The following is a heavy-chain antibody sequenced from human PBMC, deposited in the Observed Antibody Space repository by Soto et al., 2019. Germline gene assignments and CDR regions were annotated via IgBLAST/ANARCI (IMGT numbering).Heavy chain of an antibody. CDR1: GGSISSSNW. D-gene: IGHD3-10*01. J-gene: IGHJ6*03. CDR2: IYHSGST. Sequence: PSETLSLTCAVSGGSISSSNWWSWVRQPPGKGLEWIGEIYHSGSTNYNPSLKSRVTISVDKSKNQFSLKLSSVTAADTAVYYCAKRGVRGVTISKEYYMDVWGKGTTVTVSS. CDR3: AKRGVRGVTISKEYYMDV. V-gene: IGHV4-4*02.